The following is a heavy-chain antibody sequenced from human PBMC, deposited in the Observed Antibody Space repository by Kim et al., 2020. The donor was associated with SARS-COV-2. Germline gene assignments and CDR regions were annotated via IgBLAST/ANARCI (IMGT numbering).Heavy chain of an antibody. J-gene: IGHJ4*01. CDR1: GFTFDDYA. V-gene: IGHV3-9*01. CDR3: AKVKAILLWFGELDY. CDR2: ISWNSGSI. Sequence: GGSLRLSCAASGFTFDDYAMHWVRQAPGKGLEWVSGISWNSGSIGYADSVKGRFTISRDNAKNSLYLQMNSLRAEDTALYYCAKVKAILLWFGELDYWG. D-gene: IGHD3-10*01.